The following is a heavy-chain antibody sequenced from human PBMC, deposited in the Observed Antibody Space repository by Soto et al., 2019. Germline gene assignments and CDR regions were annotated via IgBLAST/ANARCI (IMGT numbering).Heavy chain of an antibody. D-gene: IGHD6-13*01. J-gene: IGHJ4*02. CDR3: ENPPAAGSYGEHELDD. Sequence: GGSLRLSCAASGFTFSSYAMSWVRQAPGKGLEWVSAISGSGGSTYYADSVKGRFTISRDNSKNTLYLQMNSLRAEDTAVYYFENPPAAGSYGEHELDDWGQGTLVTVSS. V-gene: IGHV3-23*01. CDR2: ISGSGGST. CDR1: GFTFSSYA.